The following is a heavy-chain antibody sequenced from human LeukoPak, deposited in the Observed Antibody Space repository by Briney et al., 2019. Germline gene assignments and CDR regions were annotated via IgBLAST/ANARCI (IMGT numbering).Heavy chain of an antibody. CDR2: IYTSGST. D-gene: IGHD3-22*01. CDR3: AAVEDAAYYYDNSGYYYRF. J-gene: IGHJ4*02. Sequence: SETLSLTCTVSGGSISSGSYYWSWIRQPAGKGLEWIGRIYTSGSTNYNPSLKSRVTISVDTSKNQFSLKLSSVTAADTAVYYCAAVEDAAYYYDNSGYYYRFWGQGTLVTVSS. CDR1: GGSISSGSYY. V-gene: IGHV4-61*02.